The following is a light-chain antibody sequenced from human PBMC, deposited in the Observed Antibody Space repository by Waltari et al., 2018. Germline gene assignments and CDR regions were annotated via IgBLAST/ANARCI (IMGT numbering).Light chain of an antibody. CDR2: KDT. Sequence: SYELTQPPSVSVSPGQTARITCSGDALPNQYAYWYQQKSGQAPVVIIYKDTERPAGIPEQFSGSTSGTIVTLTISGVQAEDEADYYCQSADSSSKFQVFGGGTKLTVL. CDR3: QSADSSSKFQV. J-gene: IGLJ2*01. V-gene: IGLV3-25*03. CDR1: ALPNQY.